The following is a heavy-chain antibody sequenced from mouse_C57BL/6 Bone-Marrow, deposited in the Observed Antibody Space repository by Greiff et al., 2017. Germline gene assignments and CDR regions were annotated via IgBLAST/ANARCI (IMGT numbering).Heavy chain of an antibody. CDR1: GYAFSSSW. J-gene: IGHJ2*01. V-gene: IGHV1-82*01. CDR2: IYPGDGDT. Sequence: VQLQQSGPELVKPGASVKISCKASGYAFSSSWMNWVKQRPGKGLEWIGRIYPGDGDTNYNGKFKGKATLTADKSSSTAYMQLSSLTSEDSAVYFCARWDWVLDYWGQGTTLTVSS. D-gene: IGHD4-1*01. CDR3: ARWDWVLDY.